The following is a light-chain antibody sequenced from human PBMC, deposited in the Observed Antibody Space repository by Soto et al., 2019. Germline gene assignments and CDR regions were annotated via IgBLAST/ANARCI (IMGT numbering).Light chain of an antibody. CDR1: SSDVGGYNY. Sequence: SALTQPPPASGSPGQSVTISCTGTSSDVGGYNYVSWYQQHPGKAPKLLIYEVTKRPSGVPDRFSGSKSGNTASLTVSGPQADDEAEYYCCPNAGSHYYVFGTGTKVTVL. V-gene: IGLV2-8*01. CDR2: EVT. J-gene: IGLJ1*01. CDR3: CPNAGSHYYV.